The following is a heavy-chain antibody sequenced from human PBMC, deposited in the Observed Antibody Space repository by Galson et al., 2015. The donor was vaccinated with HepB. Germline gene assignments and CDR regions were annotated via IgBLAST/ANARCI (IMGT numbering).Heavy chain of an antibody. CDR1: GFTFSSYG. Sequence: SLRLSCAASGFTFSSYGMHWVRQAPGKGLEWVAVISYDGSNKYYADSVKGRFTISRDNSKNTLYLQMNSLRAEDTAVYYCAKDGVDFDYWGQGTLVTVSS. J-gene: IGHJ4*02. D-gene: IGHD2-8*01. CDR2: ISYDGSNK. V-gene: IGHV3-30*18. CDR3: AKDGVDFDY.